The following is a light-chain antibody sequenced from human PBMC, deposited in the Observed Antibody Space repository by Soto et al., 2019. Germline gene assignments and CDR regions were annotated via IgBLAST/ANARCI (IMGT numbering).Light chain of an antibody. J-gene: IGKJ4*01. V-gene: IGKV1-8*01. Sequence: AIRMTQSPSSFSASTGDRVTITCRASQGISSYLAWYQQKPGKAPKLLIYAASTLQSGVPSRFSGSGSGTDVTLAISCLQSEDFATYYCQQYYSYPVFGGGTKVEIK. CDR2: AAS. CDR3: QQYYSYPV. CDR1: QGISSY.